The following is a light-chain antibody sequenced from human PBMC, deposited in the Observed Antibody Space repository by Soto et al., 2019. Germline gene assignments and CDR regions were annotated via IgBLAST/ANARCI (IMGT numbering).Light chain of an antibody. J-gene: IGLJ1*01. Sequence: QSVLTQPASVSGSPGQSITISCTGTTSDVGRYNYVSWYQQHPCKAPKLIIYDVSNRPSGVSNRFSGSKSGNTASLTISGLQAEYEADYYRNSYTSSSTYVFGTGTKVTVL. V-gene: IGLV2-14*01. CDR2: DVS. CDR3: NSYTSSSTYV. CDR1: TSDVGRYNY.